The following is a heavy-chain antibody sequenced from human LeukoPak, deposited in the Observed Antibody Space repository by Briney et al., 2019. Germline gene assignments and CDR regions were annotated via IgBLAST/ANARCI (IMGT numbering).Heavy chain of an antibody. Sequence: SETLSLTCDVYGGSFSGYYWNWIRQPPGKGLEWIGEIDHSGSTNYNPSLKSRVTISVDRANNQFSLKLSSVTAADTAVYYCARDHGYCSGGSCYESWGQGTLVTVSS. V-gene: IGHV4-34*01. CDR3: ARDHGYCSGGSCYES. D-gene: IGHD2-15*01. CDR2: IDHSGST. J-gene: IGHJ5*02. CDR1: GGSFSGYY.